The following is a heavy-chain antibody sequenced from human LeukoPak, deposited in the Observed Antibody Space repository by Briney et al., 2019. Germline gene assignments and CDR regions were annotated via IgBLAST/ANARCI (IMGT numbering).Heavy chain of an antibody. J-gene: IGHJ4*02. Sequence: GGSLRLSCAASGFTFSSYAMHWVRQAPGKGLEWVAIISYDGINKYYADSVKGRFTISRDNAKNSLSLQMNSLRAEDTAVYYCARDYGGSSPFDYWGQGTLVTVSS. CDR3: ARDYGGSSPFDY. CDR2: ISYDGINK. CDR1: GFTFSSYA. D-gene: IGHD4-23*01. V-gene: IGHV3-30*04.